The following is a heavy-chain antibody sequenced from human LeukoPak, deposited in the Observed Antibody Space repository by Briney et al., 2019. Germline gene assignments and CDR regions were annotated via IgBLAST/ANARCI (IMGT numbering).Heavy chain of an antibody. CDR2: ISAYIGNT. Sequence: GASVKDSCKAAWYTFATYGVIGVRRSPGQEGEWLGGISAYIGNTNCARKFQGRVNMTTDTSTSTAYMAQRSLRSDDTAVYYWARDTAPNDSSGYPNDYGGQGTRITVSS. V-gene: IGHV1-18*01. CDR1: WYTFATYG. CDR3: ARDTAPNDSSGYPNDY. J-gene: IGHJ4*02. D-gene: IGHD3-22*01.